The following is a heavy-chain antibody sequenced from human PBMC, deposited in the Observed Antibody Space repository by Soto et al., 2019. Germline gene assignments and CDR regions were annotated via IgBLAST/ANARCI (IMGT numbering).Heavy chain of an antibody. CDR3: ASCVDKVATGPGGMDV. CDR2: IIPIFGTA. V-gene: IGHV1-69*01. J-gene: IGHJ6*02. CDR1: GGTFSSYA. D-gene: IGHD5-12*01. Sequence: QVQLVQSGAEVKKPGSSVKVSCKASGGTFSSYAISWVRQAPGQGLEWMGGIIPIFGTANYAQKFQGRVTITADESTSTAYMELSSLRSEDTAVYYCASCVDKVATGPGGMDVWGQGTTVTVSS.